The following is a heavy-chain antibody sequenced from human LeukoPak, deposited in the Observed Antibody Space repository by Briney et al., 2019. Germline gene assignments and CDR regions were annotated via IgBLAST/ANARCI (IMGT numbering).Heavy chain of an antibody. V-gene: IGHV1-69*01. Sequence: ASVKVSCKASGGTFSSYAISWVRQAPGQGLEWMGGIIPIFGTANYAQKFQGRVTITADESTSTAYMELSSLRSEDTAVYYCARGVVPELWFGELLSRSYYYYYMDVWGKGTTVTISS. CDR1: GGTFSSYA. CDR3: ARGVVPELWFGELLSRSYYYYYMDV. CDR2: IIPIFGTA. J-gene: IGHJ6*03. D-gene: IGHD3-10*01.